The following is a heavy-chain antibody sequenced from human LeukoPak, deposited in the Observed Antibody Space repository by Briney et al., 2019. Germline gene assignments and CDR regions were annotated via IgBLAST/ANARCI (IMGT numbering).Heavy chain of an antibody. D-gene: IGHD3-10*01. J-gene: IGHJ6*02. CDR3: ARPRAVRGLPYGMDV. V-gene: IGHV5-51*01. Sequence: GESLKISCKGSGYSFTSYLIGWDRQMPGKGLEWMGIIYPGDSDTRYSPSFQGQATISADKSISPAYLQWSSLKASDTAMYYCARPRAVRGLPYGMDVWGQGTTVTVSS. CDR1: GYSFTSYL. CDR2: IYPGDSDT.